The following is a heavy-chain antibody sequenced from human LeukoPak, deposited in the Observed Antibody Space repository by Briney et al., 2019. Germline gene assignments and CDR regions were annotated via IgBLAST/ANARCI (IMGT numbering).Heavy chain of an antibody. J-gene: IGHJ4*02. D-gene: IGHD5-18*01. V-gene: IGHV3-7*01. CDR1: GFTFSSYW. Sequence: GGSLRLSCAASGFTFSSYWMSWVRQAPGKGLEWVANIKQDGSEKNYVDSVKGRFTVSRDNAKTSLYLQMNSLRVEDTAVYYYARSLWPEDYWGQGTLVTVSS. CDR2: IKQDGSEK. CDR3: ARSLWPEDY.